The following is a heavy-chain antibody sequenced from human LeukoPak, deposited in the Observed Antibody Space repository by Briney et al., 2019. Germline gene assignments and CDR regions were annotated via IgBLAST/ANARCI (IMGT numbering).Heavy chain of an antibody. CDR3: ATGTPDSSSWSLTDGYGMDV. J-gene: IGHJ6*02. D-gene: IGHD6-13*01. V-gene: IGHV1-24*01. CDR2: FDPEDGET. Sequence: ASVKVSCKVSGYTLTELPMHWVRQAPGKGLEWMGGFDPEDGETIYAQKFQGRVTMTEDTSTDTAYMELSSLRSEDTAVYYCATGTPDSSSWSLTDGYGMDVWGQGTTVTVSS. CDR1: GYTLTELP.